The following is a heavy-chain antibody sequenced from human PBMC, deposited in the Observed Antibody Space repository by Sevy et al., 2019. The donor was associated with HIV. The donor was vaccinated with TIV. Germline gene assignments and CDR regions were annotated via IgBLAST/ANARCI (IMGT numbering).Heavy chain of an antibody. CDR3: AVDVVVNDVAFDY. J-gene: IGHJ4*02. CDR2: IKQDGSEK. CDR1: GFMFSNYW. Sequence: GGSLRLSCAASGFMFSNYWMSWVRQAPGKGLEWVANIKQDGSEKYYVYSVKGRFSISRDNAKKSLYLQMNSLRAEDTAVYYCAVDVVVNDVAFDYWGQGTLVTVSS. D-gene: IGHD2-15*01. V-gene: IGHV3-7*01.